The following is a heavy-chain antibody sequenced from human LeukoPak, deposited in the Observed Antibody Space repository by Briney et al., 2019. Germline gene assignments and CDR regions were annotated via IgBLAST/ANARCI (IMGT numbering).Heavy chain of an antibody. V-gene: IGHV3-30*02. CDR2: IRYDGSDK. D-gene: IGHD5-12*01. Sequence: GGSLRLSCAASGFTFSSFGMHWVRQAPGKGLEWVTFIRYDGSDKYFADSVKGRFTISRDNSKNTLYLQLNSLRPEDTAVYYCAKDFPYDPFHHWGQGTLVTVSS. CDR3: AKDFPYDPFHH. J-gene: IGHJ1*01. CDR1: GFTFSSFG.